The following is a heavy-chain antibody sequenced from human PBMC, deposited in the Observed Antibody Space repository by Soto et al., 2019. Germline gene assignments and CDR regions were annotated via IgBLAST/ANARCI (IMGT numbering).Heavy chain of an antibody. CDR3: ARVPYCSSTSCYSYYFDY. V-gene: IGHV3-11*06. J-gene: IGHJ4*02. Sequence: PEGSLRLSGAASGFTFSDYYMSWIRQAPGKGLEWVSYISSSSSYTNYADSVKGRFTISRDNAKNSLYLQMNSLRAEDTAVYSCARVPYCSSTSCYSYYFDYWGQGTRVTV. CDR1: GFTFSDYY. CDR2: ISSSSSYT. D-gene: IGHD2-2*02.